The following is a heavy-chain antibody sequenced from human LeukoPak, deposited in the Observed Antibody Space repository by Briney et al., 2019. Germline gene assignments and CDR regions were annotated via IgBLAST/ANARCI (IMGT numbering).Heavy chain of an antibody. J-gene: IGHJ6*02. D-gene: IGHD6-6*01. Sequence: ASVKVSCKASGYTFTSYGISWVRQAPGQGLEWMGWISAYNGNTNYAQKLQGRVTMTTDTSTSTAYMELRSLRSDDTAVCYCARDLRYRGIAARTGMDVWGQGTTVTVSS. V-gene: IGHV1-18*01. CDR1: GYTFTSYG. CDR3: ARDLRYRGIAARTGMDV. CDR2: ISAYNGNT.